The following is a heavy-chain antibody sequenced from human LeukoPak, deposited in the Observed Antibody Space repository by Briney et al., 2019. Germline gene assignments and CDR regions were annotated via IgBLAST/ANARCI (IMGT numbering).Heavy chain of an antibody. CDR1: GGSFSGYY. J-gene: IGHJ3*02. Sequence: SETLSLTCAVYGGSFSGYYWSWIRQPPGKGLEWIGEINHSGSTNYNPSLKSRVTISVDTSKNQFSLKLSSVTAADTAVYYCAGHALAFHDAFDIWGQGTMVTVST. CDR2: INHSGST. V-gene: IGHV4-34*01. CDR3: AGHALAFHDAFDI.